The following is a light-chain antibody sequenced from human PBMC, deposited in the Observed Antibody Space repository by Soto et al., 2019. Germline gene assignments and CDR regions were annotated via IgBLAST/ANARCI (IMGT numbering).Light chain of an antibody. CDR2: DAA. Sequence: EIVLTQSPATLSLSPGERATLSCRASQSVSRYLAWYQQKPGQAPRLLIYDAANRATGIPARFSGSGSGTDFTLTISSLGPEDVAVYYCQQRSNWPLTFGGGTKVEIK. CDR1: QSVSRY. CDR3: QQRSNWPLT. J-gene: IGKJ4*01. V-gene: IGKV3-11*01.